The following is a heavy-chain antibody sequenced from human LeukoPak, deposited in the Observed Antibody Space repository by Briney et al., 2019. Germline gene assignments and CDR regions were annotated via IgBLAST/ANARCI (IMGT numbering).Heavy chain of an antibody. D-gene: IGHD2-21*01. CDR1: GYSISNDYY. Sequence: SETLSLTCIVSGYSISNDYYWGWVRQPPGKGLEWIGSVYHTGSPYYNPSLKSRVTISVDTSKNHLSLRLRSVTAADTAVYYCARGGIVVAVYLDFWGKGTLVTVSS. CDR3: ARGGIVVAVYLDF. V-gene: IGHV4-38-2*02. CDR2: VYHTGSP. J-gene: IGHJ4*02.